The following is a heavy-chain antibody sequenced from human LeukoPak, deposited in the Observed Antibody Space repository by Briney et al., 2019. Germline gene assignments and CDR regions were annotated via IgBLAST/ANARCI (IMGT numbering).Heavy chain of an antibody. J-gene: IGHJ4*02. Sequence: PSETLSLTCSVSGLSLDGNYWSWIRQPPGKGLEWIGYIWLSGSSYNPSLKSRMTISLDTSRSQVTLKLTSVTAADTAVYYCARDTGDTQNVLDFWGRGSLVTVSS. V-gene: IGHV4-59*01. CDR1: GLSLDGNY. CDR2: IWLSGS. CDR3: ARDTGDTQNVLDF. D-gene: IGHD1-26*01.